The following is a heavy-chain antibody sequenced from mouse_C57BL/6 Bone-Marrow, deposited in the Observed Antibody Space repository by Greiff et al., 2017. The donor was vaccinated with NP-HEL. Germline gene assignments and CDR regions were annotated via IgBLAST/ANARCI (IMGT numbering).Heavy chain of an antibody. CDR1: GFTFSSYA. CDR3: ASGSSCWYFDV. V-gene: IGHV5-4*01. J-gene: IGHJ1*03. Sequence: EVQLVESGGGLVKPGGSLKLSCAASGFTFSSYAMSWVRQTPEKRLEWVATISDGGSYTYYPDNVKGRFTISRDNAKNNLYLQMSHLKSEDTAMYYCASGSSCWYFDVWGTGTTVTVSS. D-gene: IGHD1-1*01. CDR2: ISDGGSYT.